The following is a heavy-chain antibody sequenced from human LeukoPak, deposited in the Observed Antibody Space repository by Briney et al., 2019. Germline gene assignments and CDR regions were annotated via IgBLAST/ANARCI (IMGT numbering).Heavy chain of an antibody. CDR1: GYTLTIYY. D-gene: IGHD5-18*01. CDR3: ARDGGYSYGEDFDY. V-gene: IGHV1-46*01. Sequence: ASVKVSCKASGYTLTIYYIHWVRQAPGQGLEWMGLINPSGGSTNYAQKFQGRVTMTRDTSTSTVYMELSSLRSEDTAVYYCARDGGYSYGEDFDYWGQGTLVTVSS. CDR2: INPSGGST. J-gene: IGHJ4*02.